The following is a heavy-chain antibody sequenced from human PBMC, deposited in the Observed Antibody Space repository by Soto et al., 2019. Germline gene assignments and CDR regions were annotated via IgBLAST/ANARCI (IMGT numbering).Heavy chain of an antibody. V-gene: IGHV4-31*03. J-gene: IGHJ4*02. CDR1: GGSISGGNYY. CDR2: IYHDGST. D-gene: IGHD2-15*01. Sequence: QVQLQESGPGLVKPSQTLSLTGTVSGGSISGGNYYWRWIRQHPGKGLEWIGYIYHDGSTYYSPSLKSRVTISVDTSENQFSLKLTSVTAADTAVYYCARVSSSGGSCYHADFDFWGQGTLVTVSS. CDR3: ARVSSSGGSCYHADFDF.